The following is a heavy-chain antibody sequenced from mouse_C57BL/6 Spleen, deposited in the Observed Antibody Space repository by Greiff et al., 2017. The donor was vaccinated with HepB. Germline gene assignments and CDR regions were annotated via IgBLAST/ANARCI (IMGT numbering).Heavy chain of an antibody. Sequence: EVQLKASGPELVKPGASVKISCKASGYSFTGYYMNWVKQSPEKSLEWIGEINPSTGGTTYNQKFKAKATLTVDKSSSTAYMQLKSRTSEDSAVYYWARSKRKAAQATEAMDYWGQGTSVTVAS. CDR2: INPSTGGT. D-gene: IGHD3-2*02. V-gene: IGHV1-42*01. CDR3: ARSKRKAAQATEAMDY. J-gene: IGHJ4*01. CDR1: GYSFTGYY.